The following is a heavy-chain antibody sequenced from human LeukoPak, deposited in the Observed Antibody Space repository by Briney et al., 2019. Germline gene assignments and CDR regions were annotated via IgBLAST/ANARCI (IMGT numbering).Heavy chain of an antibody. J-gene: IGHJ4*02. CDR3: ASGAAAGTMPLY. CDR1: GGSSSSYY. Sequence: SETLSLTCTVSGGSSSSYYWSWIRQPPGKGLEWIGYIYYTGSTNYNPSLKNRVTISIDTSKNQFSLKLTSVTAADTAVCYCASGAAAGTMPLYWGQGTLVTVSS. D-gene: IGHD6-13*01. CDR2: IYYTGST. V-gene: IGHV4-59*01.